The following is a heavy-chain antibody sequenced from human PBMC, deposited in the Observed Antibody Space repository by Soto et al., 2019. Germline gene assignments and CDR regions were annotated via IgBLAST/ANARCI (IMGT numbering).Heavy chain of an antibody. Sequence: GGSLRLSCAASGFTFTSYGMHWVRQAPGKGLEWMALILHDGSAEYYADSVRGRFTISRDNSKNTLYLQMNSLRAEDTAVYYCARSRDGYSFYFYYGMDGWGQGTTVTVSS. D-gene: IGHD4-4*01. J-gene: IGHJ6*02. V-gene: IGHV3-30*03. CDR2: ILHDGSAE. CDR1: GFTFTSYG. CDR3: ARSRDGYSFYFYYGMDG.